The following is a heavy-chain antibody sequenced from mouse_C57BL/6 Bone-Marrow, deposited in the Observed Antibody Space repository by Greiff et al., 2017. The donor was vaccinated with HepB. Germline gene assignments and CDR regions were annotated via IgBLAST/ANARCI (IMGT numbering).Heavy chain of an antibody. CDR1: GFSFTSYG. D-gene: IGHD2-4*01. J-gene: IGHJ3*01. CDR2: IWSGGST. CDR3: AIILIYYDYYGGFAY. Sequence: QVQLKQSGPGLVQPSQSLSITCTVSGFSFTSYGVHWVRQSPGKGLEWLGVIWSGGSTDYNAAFISRLSISKDNSKSQVFFKMNSLHADDTAISYCAIILIYYDYYGGFAYSGHGSLVSDSA. V-gene: IGHV2-2*01.